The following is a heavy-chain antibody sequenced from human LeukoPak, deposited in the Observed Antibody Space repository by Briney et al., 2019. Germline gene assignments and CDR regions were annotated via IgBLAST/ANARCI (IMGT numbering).Heavy chain of an antibody. Sequence: GGSLRLSCAASGFTFSSYRMNWVRQAPGKGLEWVSPISSSSSYIYYADSVKGRFTISRDNAKNSLYLQMNSLRAEDTAVYYCARGRWQVAGINYMDVWGKGTTVTISS. V-gene: IGHV3-21*01. CDR1: GFTFSSYR. CDR2: ISSSSSYI. J-gene: IGHJ6*03. D-gene: IGHD6-19*01. CDR3: ARGRWQVAGINYMDV.